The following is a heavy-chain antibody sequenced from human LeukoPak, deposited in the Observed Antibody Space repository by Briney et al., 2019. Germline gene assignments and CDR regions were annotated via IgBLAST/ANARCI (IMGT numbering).Heavy chain of an antibody. D-gene: IGHD6-6*01. J-gene: IGHJ4*02. V-gene: IGHV3-9*01. Sequence: GGSLRLSCAASGFTFDDYAMPWVRQAPGKGLEWVSGTSWNSGRIGYADSVKGRFTIPRDNSKNTLYLQMNSLTAEDTAIYYCAKYIRSSSSFFDYWGQGTLVTVSS. CDR2: TSWNSGRI. CDR1: GFTFDDYA. CDR3: AKYIRSSSSFFDY.